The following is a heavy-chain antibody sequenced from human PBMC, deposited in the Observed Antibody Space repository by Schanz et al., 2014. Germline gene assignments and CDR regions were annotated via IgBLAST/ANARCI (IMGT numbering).Heavy chain of an antibody. CDR1: GFTFSSYA. Sequence: EVQLLESGGGLVQPGGSLRLSCAASGFTFSSYAMSWVRQAPGKGLEWVSALSGSGTSTYYADSVKGRITISRDNSKNTLYLQMNSLRAEDTAVYYCIRGDIMVVPVAHFWGQGILVTVSS. CDR3: IRGDIMVVPVAHF. V-gene: IGHV3-23*01. J-gene: IGHJ4*02. D-gene: IGHD2-2*01. CDR2: LSGSGTST.